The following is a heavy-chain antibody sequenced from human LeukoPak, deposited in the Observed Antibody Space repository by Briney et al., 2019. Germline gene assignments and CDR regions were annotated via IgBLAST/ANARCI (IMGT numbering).Heavy chain of an antibody. CDR2: ISAYNGNT. D-gene: IGHD3-16*01. Sequence: ASVKVSCKASGYTFTSYGISWVRQAPGQGLEWMGRISAYNGNTNYAQKLQGRVTMTTDTSTSTAYMELRSLRSDDTAVYYCARDPSRTGAYDYWGQGTLVTVSS. V-gene: IGHV1-18*01. J-gene: IGHJ4*02. CDR1: GYTFTSYG. CDR3: ARDPSRTGAYDY.